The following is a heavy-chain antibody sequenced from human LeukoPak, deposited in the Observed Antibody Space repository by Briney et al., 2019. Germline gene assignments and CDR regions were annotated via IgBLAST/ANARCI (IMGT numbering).Heavy chain of an antibody. Sequence: GGSQRLSCEASGLTFSSYWMSWVRQAPGKGLEWVANINPGGATKNYVASVKGRFTISRDNAANSLYLQMDSLRAEDTAVYYCATTFPYCSGGTCALGGQGTLVAVSS. V-gene: IGHV3-7*01. CDR2: INPGGATK. CDR3: ATTFPYCSGGTCAL. D-gene: IGHD2-15*01. J-gene: IGHJ4*02. CDR1: GLTFSSYW.